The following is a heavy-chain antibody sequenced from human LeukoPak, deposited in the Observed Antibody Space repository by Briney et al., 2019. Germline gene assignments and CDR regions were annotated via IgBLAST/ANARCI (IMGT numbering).Heavy chain of an antibody. Sequence: GSLRLSCAASGFTFSDYYMNWIPQAPGKGLELVSYISSSGSTIYYADSVKGRFTISRDNAKNSLYLQMNSLRAEDTAVYYCTRHAPPYYDFWSGYFDYWGQGTLVTVSS. V-gene: IGHV3-11*01. D-gene: IGHD3-3*01. J-gene: IGHJ4*02. CDR3: TRHAPPYYDFWSGYFDY. CDR2: ISSSGSTI. CDR1: GFTFSDYY.